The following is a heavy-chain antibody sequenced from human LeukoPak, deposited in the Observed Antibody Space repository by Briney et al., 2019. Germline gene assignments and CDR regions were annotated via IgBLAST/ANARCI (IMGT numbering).Heavy chain of an antibody. V-gene: IGHV7-4-1*02. D-gene: IGHD3-3*01. CDR2: INTNTGNP. J-gene: IGHJ3*02. Sequence: ASVKVSCKASGYTFTNYDINWVRQATGQGLEWMGWINTNTGNPTYAQGFTGRFVFSLDTSVSTAYLQISSLKAEDTAVYYCARGQSYEAFDIWGQGTMVTVSS. CDR3: ARGQSYEAFDI. CDR1: GYTFTNYD.